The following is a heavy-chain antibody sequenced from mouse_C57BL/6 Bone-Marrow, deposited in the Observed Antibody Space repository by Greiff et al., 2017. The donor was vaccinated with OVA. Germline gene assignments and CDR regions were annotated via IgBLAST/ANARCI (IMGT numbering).Heavy chain of an antibody. CDR1: GFSLTSYG. V-gene: IGHV2-6-1*01. CDR3: ARHRTSPYAMDY. Sequence: VHLVESGPGLVAPSQRLSITCTVSGFSLTSYGVHWVRQPPGKGLEWLVVIWSDGSTTYNSALKSRLSISKDNSKSQVFLKMNSLQTDDTAMYYCARHRTSPYAMDYWGQGTSVTVSS. CDR2: IWSDGST. J-gene: IGHJ4*01. D-gene: IGHD6-1*01.